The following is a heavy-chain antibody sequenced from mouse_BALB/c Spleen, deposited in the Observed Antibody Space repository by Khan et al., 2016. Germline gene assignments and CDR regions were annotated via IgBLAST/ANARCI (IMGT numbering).Heavy chain of an antibody. CDR2: ISTGDST. J-gene: IGHJ2*01. CDR1: EFTFRNYA. CDR3: AREDYGNYGDYFDY. D-gene: IGHD2-1*01. Sequence: EVELVESGGGLVKPGGSLKLSCAASEFTFRNYAMSWVRQTPETRLEWVASISTGDSTYYGDSVKGRFTISRDNARNILYLQMSSLRSEDTAMFYCAREDYGNYGDYFDYWGQGTTLTVSS. V-gene: IGHV5-6-5*01.